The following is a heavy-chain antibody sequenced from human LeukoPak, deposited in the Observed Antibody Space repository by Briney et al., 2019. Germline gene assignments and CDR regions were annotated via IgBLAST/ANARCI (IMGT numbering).Heavy chain of an antibody. CDR1: GGSFSGYY. CDR2: INHSGST. D-gene: IGHD6-13*01. CDR3: ARVGPFGYSSSPPRNWFDP. V-gene: IGHV4-34*01. Sequence: SETLSLTCAVYGGSFSGYYWSWIRQPPGKGLEWIGEINHSGSTNYNPSLKSRVTISVDTSKNQFSLKLSSVTAADTAVYYYARVGPFGYSSSPPRNWFDPWGQGTLVTVSS. J-gene: IGHJ5*02.